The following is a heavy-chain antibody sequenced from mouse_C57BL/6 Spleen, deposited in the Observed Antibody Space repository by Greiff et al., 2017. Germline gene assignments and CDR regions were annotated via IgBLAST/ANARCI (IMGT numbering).Heavy chain of an antibody. D-gene: IGHD1-1*01. CDR1: GYTFTSYW. CDR3: ARGDYYGRDYFDY. V-gene: IGHV1-59*01. Sequence: QVQLQQPGAELVRPGTSVKLSCKASGYTFTSYWMHWVKQRPGQGLEWIGVIDPSDSYTNYNQKFKGKATLTVDTSSSTAYMQLSSLTSEDSAVYYCARGDYYGRDYFDYWGQGTTLTVSS. J-gene: IGHJ2*01. CDR2: IDPSDSYT.